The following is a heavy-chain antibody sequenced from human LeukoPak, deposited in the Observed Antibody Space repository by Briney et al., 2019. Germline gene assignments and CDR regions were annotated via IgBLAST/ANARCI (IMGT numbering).Heavy chain of an antibody. CDR1: GFTFSSYG. D-gene: IGHD2-15*01. V-gene: IGHV3-33*06. Sequence: GGSLRLSCAASGFTFSSYGMHWVRQAPGKGLEWVAVIWYDGRNQYYADSVKGRFTISRDNSKNTLYLQMNSLRAEDTAVYYCAKGVGGFANLFDYWGQGTLVTVSS. CDR3: AKGVGGFANLFDY. J-gene: IGHJ4*02. CDR2: IWYDGRNQ.